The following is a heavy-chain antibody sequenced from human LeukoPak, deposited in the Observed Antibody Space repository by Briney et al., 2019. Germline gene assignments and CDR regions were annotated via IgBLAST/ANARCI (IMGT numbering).Heavy chain of an antibody. J-gene: IGHJ4*02. CDR3: AKDSYYDFWSGSIDY. CDR1: GFTFSSYS. CDR2: ISSSSSYI. V-gene: IGHV3-21*04. Sequence: PGGSLRLSCAASGFTFSSYSMNWVRQAPGKGLEWVSSISSSSSYIYYADSAKGRFTISRDNAKNSLYLQMNSLRAEDTAVYYCAKDSYYDFWSGSIDYWGQGTLVTVSS. D-gene: IGHD3-3*01.